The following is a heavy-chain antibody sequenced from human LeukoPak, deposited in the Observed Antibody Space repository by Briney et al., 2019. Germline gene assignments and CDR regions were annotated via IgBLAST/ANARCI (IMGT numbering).Heavy chain of an antibody. J-gene: IGHJ4*02. Sequence: SETLSLTCTVSGASISSGGYYWSWIRQHPGKGLEWIGYISYSGSTDYNPSLKSRVTISADASKTRFSLKLSSVTAADTAIFYCARLVVVTAQDYFDYWGQGTLVTVST. D-gene: IGHD2-21*02. CDR3: ARLVVVTAQDYFDY. CDR1: GASISSGGYY. V-gene: IGHV4-31*03. CDR2: ISYSGST.